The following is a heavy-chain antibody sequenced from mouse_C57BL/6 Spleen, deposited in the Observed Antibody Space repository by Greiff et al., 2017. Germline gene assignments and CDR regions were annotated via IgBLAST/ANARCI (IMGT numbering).Heavy chain of an antibody. V-gene: IGHV5-15*01. J-gene: IGHJ4*01. CDR2: ISNLAYSI. Sequence: EVMLVESGGGLVQPGGSPKLSCAASGFTFSDYGMAWVRQAPRKGPEWVAFISNLAYSIYYADTVTGRFTISRENAKNTLYLEMSSLRSEDTAMYYCARAGYAMDYWGQGTSVTVSS. CDR3: ARAGYAMDY. CDR1: GFTFSDYG.